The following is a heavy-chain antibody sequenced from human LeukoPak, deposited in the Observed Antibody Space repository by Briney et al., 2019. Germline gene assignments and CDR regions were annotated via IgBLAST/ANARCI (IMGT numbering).Heavy chain of an antibody. V-gene: IGHV3-33*06. J-gene: IGHJ4*02. CDR1: GFAFSSHG. CDR3: GKDLGSSARYLDRVDY. CDR2: IWYDGSEK. D-gene: IGHD2-2*01. Sequence: PGGSLRLSCGASGFAFSSHGMHWVRQAPGKGLEWLTIIWYDGSEKCYADSVKGRFTVSRDNSKNTVYLQMNSLRAEDTAVYYCGKDLGSSARYLDRVDYWGQGTLVTVSS.